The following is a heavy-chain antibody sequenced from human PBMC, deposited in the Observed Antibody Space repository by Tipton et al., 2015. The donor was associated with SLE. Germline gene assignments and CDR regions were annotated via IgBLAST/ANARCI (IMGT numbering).Heavy chain of an antibody. J-gene: IGHJ4*02. V-gene: IGHV3-15*01. CDR2: IKSKTDGGTT. D-gene: IGHD3-10*01. CDR3: TTGLSMVRGVH. Sequence: GSLRLSCAASGFTFRNAWMSWVRQAPGKGLEWVGRIKSKTDGGTTDYAAPVKGRFTISRDDSKNTLYLQMNSLKTEDTAVYYCTTGLSMVRGVHWGQGTLVTVSS. CDR1: GFTFRNAW.